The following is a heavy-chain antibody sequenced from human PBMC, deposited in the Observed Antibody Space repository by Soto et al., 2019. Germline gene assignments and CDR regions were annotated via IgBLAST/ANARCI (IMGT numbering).Heavy chain of an antibody. Sequence: SETLSLTCTVSGGSISSYYWSWIRQPPGKGLEWIGYIYYSGSTNYNPSLKSRVTISVDTSKNQFSLKLSSVTAADTAVYYCARDDGRDGYNRDYYYYYGMDVWGQGTTVTVSS. V-gene: IGHV4-59*01. CDR1: GGSISSYY. J-gene: IGHJ6*02. D-gene: IGHD5-12*01. CDR3: ARDDGRDGYNRDYYYYYGMDV. CDR2: IYYSGST.